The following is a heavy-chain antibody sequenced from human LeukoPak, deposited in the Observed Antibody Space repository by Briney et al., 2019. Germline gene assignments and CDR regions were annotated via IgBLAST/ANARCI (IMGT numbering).Heavy chain of an antibody. Sequence: GGSLRLSCAASGFTFDDYAMDRVRQAPGKGLEWVSGISWNSGDIGYADSVKGRFTISRDNAKNSLYLQMYSLRAEDTAFYYCAKASGAYYDTSGFDCWGQGTLVTVSS. V-gene: IGHV3-9*01. J-gene: IGHJ4*02. CDR2: ISWNSGDI. CDR3: AKASGAYYDTSGFDC. D-gene: IGHD3-22*01. CDR1: GFTFDDYA.